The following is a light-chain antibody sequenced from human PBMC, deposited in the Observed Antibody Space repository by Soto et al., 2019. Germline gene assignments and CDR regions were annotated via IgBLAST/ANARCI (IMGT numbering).Light chain of an antibody. CDR2: GAS. J-gene: IGKJ2*01. CDR3: QQYGTSPFT. V-gene: IGKV3-20*01. CDR1: QSVSSVY. Sequence: DIVLTQSPGTLSLSPGERATLSCRASQSVSSVYLAWFQQRPGQAPRLLIYGASSRAPSIPDRFSGSGSGTDFTLTISRLESEDFAVYYCQQYGTSPFTFGQGTKLEIK.